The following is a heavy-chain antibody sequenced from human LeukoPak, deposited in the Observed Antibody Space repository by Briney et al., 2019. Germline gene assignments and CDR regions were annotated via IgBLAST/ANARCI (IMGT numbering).Heavy chain of an antibody. Sequence: GGSLRLSCAASGFTFSSYAMHWVRQAPGKGLEWVAVISYDGSNKYYADSAKGRFTISRDNSKNTLYLQMNSLRAEDTAVYYCARDLTDPMVGQYYYGMDVWGQGTTVTVSS. CDR3: ARDLTDPMVGQYYYGMDV. V-gene: IGHV3-30-3*01. CDR1: GFTFSSYA. J-gene: IGHJ6*02. D-gene: IGHD2-15*01. CDR2: ISYDGSNK.